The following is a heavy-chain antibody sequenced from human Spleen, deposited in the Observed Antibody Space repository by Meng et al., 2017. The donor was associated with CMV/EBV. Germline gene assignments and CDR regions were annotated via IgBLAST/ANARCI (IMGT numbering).Heavy chain of an antibody. J-gene: IGHJ4*02. CDR3: ARGLDDFWSGYYLGGDY. CDR2: IGTYNGNT. D-gene: IGHD3-3*01. Sequence: ASVKVSCKASGYTFTSYGISWVRQAPGQGLEWMGWIGTYNGNTNYAQRLQGRVTMTTDTSTSTAYMELRSLRSDDTAVYYCARGLDDFWSGYYLGGDYWGQGTLVTVSS. V-gene: IGHV1-18*01. CDR1: GYTFTSYG.